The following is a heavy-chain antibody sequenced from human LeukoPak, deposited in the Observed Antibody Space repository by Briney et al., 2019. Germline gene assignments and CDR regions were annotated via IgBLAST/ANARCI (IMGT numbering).Heavy chain of an antibody. Sequence: PSQTLSLTCTVSGNSISSGDYYWSWIRQPAGKGLEWIGRIYTSGSTNYNPSLKSRVTISVDTSKNQFSLKLSSVTAADTAVYYCASLRAEDGIRYFDWLPGDYWGQGTLVTVSS. J-gene: IGHJ4*02. D-gene: IGHD3-9*01. CDR1: GNSISSGDYY. V-gene: IGHV4-61*02. CDR2: IYTSGST. CDR3: ASLRAEDGIRYFDWLPGDY.